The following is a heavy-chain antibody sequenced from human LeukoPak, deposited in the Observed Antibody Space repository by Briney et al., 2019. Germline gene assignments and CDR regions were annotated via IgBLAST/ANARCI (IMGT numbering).Heavy chain of an antibody. V-gene: IGHV4-34*01. CDR3: ARDKRITGTTHFDY. D-gene: IGHD1-7*01. CDR2: INHSGST. CDR1: GGSFSGYY. Sequence: TSETLPLTCAVYGGSFSGYYWSWIRQPPGKGLERIGEINHSGSTNYNPSLKSRVTISVDTSKNQFSLKLSSVTAADTAVYYCARDKRITGTTHFDYWGQGTLVTVSS. J-gene: IGHJ4*01.